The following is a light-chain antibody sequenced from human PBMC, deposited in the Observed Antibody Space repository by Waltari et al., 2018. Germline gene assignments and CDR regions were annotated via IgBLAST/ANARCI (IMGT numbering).Light chain of an antibody. CDR2: DVN. V-gene: IGLV2-11*01. CDR3: CSHAGSYTWV. Sequence: QSALTPPSPVSGAPGHAVTRPCTGNKRDVGTYTYVSWYQQHPGKAPKLMIYDVNKRPAGVPDRFSGSKSGNTASLTISGLQAEDEGYYYCCSHAGSYTWVFGGGTKVTVL. CDR1: KRDVGTYTY. J-gene: IGLJ3*02.